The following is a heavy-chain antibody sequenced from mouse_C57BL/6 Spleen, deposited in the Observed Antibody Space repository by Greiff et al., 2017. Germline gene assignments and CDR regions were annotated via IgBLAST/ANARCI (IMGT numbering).Heavy chain of an antibody. V-gene: IGHV1-69*01. CDR2: IDPSDSYT. CDR1: GYTFTSYW. D-gene: IGHD2-5*01. J-gene: IGHJ3*01. CDR3: ARIGAKSYSNFAY. Sequence: QVQLQQPGAELVMPGASVKLSCKASGYTFTSYWMHWVKQRPGQGLEWIGEIDPSDSYTNYNQKFKGKSTLTVDKSSSAAYMQLSSLTSEDSAVYYCARIGAKSYSNFAYWGQGTLVTVSA.